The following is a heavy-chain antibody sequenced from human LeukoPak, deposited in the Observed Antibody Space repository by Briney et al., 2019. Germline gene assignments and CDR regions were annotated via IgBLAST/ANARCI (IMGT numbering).Heavy chain of an antibody. Sequence: GRSLRLSCAASGFTFSSYGMHWVRQAPGKGLEWVAVIWYDGGNKYYADSVKGRFTISRDNSKNTLYLQMNSLRAEDTAVYYCARDAIYFDQFYGMDVWGQGTTVTVSS. CDR3: ARDAIYFDQFYGMDV. J-gene: IGHJ6*02. CDR1: GFTFSSYG. V-gene: IGHV3-33*01. CDR2: IWYDGGNK. D-gene: IGHD3-9*01.